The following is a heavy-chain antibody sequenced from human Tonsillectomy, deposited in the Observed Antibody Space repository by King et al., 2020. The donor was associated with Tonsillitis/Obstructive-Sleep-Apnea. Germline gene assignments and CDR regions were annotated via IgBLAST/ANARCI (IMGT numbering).Heavy chain of an antibody. V-gene: IGHV4-34*01. CDR3: GTNAGDYYYYMDV. CDR2: INHSGST. J-gene: IGHJ6*03. Sequence: VQLQQWGAGLLKPSETLFLTCGVYGGSFSGYYWRWIRQPPGKGLEWIGEINHSGSTDYNSSLKSRVTISRDTSKNQVSLRLTSVTAADTAVYYCGTNAGDYYYYMDVWGKGTTVTVSS. CDR1: GGSFSGYY. D-gene: IGHD2-2*01.